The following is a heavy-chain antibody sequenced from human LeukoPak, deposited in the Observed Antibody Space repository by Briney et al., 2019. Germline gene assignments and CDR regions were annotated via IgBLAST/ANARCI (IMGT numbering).Heavy chain of an antibody. CDR2: ISYDGSNK. D-gene: IGHD2-15*01. J-gene: IGHJ4*02. CDR3: ARDRSDCSGGSCYSQAFGY. V-gene: IGHV3-30-3*01. Sequence: PGGSLRLSCAASGFTFSSYAMHWVRQAPGKGLEWVAVISYDGSNKYYADSVKGRFTISRDNSKNPLYLQMNSLRAEDTAVYYCARDRSDCSGGSCYSQAFGYWGQGTLVTVSS. CDR1: GFTFSSYA.